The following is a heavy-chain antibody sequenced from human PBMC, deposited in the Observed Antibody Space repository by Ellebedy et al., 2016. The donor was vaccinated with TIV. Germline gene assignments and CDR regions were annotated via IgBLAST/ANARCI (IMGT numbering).Heavy chain of an antibody. CDR2: INPSGGGT. CDR3: ARGGCGGDCSLDS. D-gene: IGHD2-21*02. V-gene: IGHV1-46*01. J-gene: IGHJ4*02. CDR1: GYTFTSHY. Sequence: AASVKVSCKTSGYTFTSHYVHWVRQAPGQGLEWMGIINPSGGGTTYAQRFQGRVTMTRDTSTRTVYMEVTSLRSEDTAVYYCARGGCGGDCSLDSWGQGTLVIVSS.